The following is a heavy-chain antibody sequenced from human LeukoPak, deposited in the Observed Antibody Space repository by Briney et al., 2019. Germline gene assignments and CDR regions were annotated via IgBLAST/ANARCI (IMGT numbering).Heavy chain of an antibody. V-gene: IGHV1-18*01. D-gene: IGHD5-12*01. Sequence: ASVKVSCKASGYTFTSYDINWVRQAPGQGLEWMGWISGYNGNTNYAQKFQGRVTMTTDTSTSTVYMELRSLRSDDTAVYYCARDYSAAYSGYDSNWFDPWGQGTLVTVSS. J-gene: IGHJ5*02. CDR3: ARDYSAAYSGYDSNWFDP. CDR2: ISGYNGNT. CDR1: GYTFTSYD.